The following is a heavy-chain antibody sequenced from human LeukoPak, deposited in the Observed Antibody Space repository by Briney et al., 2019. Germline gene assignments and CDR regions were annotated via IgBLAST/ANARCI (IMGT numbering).Heavy chain of an antibody. Sequence: SETLSLTCTVSGGSVSSVSSYWSWVRQPAGNGLEWIGRIYTSGSTNYNPSLKSRVTISVDTSKNQFSLKLSSVTAADTAVYYCSSWSISADYWGQGTLVTVSS. CDR1: GGSVSSVSSY. CDR3: SSWSISADY. V-gene: IGHV4-61*02. CDR2: IYTSGST. J-gene: IGHJ4*02. D-gene: IGHD6-13*01.